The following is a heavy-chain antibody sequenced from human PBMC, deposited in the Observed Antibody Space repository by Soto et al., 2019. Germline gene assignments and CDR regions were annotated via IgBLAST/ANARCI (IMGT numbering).Heavy chain of an antibody. CDR2: ISGSGGST. Sequence: TGGSLRLSCAASGFTFSSYAMSWVRQAPGKGLEWVSAISGSGGSTYYADSVKGRFTISRDNSKNTLYLQMNSLRAEDTAVYYCAKWDYDSSGYSVFDYWGQGTLVTVSS. CDR3: AKWDYDSSGYSVFDY. D-gene: IGHD3-22*01. J-gene: IGHJ4*02. V-gene: IGHV3-23*01. CDR1: GFTFSSYA.